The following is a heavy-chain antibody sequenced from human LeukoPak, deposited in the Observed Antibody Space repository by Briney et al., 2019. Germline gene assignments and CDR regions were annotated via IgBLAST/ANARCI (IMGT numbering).Heavy chain of an antibody. D-gene: IGHD6-13*01. J-gene: IGHJ4*02. CDR2: IYHSGST. Sequence: SETLSLTCTVSGGSISSGYYWGWIRQPPGKGLEWIGSIYHSGSTYYNPSLKSRVTISVDTSKNQFSLKLSSVTAADTAVYYCARCIAAPPWYFDYWGQGTLVTVSS. CDR3: ARCIAAPPWYFDY. V-gene: IGHV4-38-2*02. CDR1: GGSISSGYY.